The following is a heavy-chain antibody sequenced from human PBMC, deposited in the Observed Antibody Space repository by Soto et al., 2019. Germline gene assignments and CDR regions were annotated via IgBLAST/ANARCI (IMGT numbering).Heavy chain of an antibody. V-gene: IGHV3-33*01. J-gene: IGHJ4*02. CDR2: IWYDGSNK. D-gene: IGHD3-10*01. CDR1: GFTFNNYG. CDR3: ARGDVGSGILIDY. Sequence: QVQLVESGGGVVQPGGSLRLSCAASGFTFNNYGVHWVRQAPGKGLEWVAVIWYDGSNKYSADSVKGRFTISRDNSKNTLYLQMNSLRTEDTAVYYCARGDVGSGILIDYWGQGTLVTVSS.